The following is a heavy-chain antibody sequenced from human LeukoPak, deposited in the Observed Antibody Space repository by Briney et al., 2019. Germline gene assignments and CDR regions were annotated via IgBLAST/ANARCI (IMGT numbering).Heavy chain of an antibody. Sequence: GGSLRLSCAASGFTFSSYAMSWVRQAPGKGLEWVSAISGSGGSTYYADSVEGRFTISRDNSKNTLYLQMNSLRAEDTAVYYCAKRDPPRRFSSAVDYWGQGTLVTVSS. D-gene: IGHD6-6*01. V-gene: IGHV3-23*01. J-gene: IGHJ4*02. CDR3: AKRDPPRRFSSAVDY. CDR2: ISGSGGST. CDR1: GFTFSSYA.